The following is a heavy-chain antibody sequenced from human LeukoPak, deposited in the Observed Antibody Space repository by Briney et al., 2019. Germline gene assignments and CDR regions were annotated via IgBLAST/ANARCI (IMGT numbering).Heavy chain of an antibody. J-gene: IGHJ4*02. Sequence: SETLSLNCAVYGGSFSGYYWSWIRQPPGKGLEWIGEINHSGSTNYNPSLKSRVTISVDTSKNQFSLKLSSVTAADTAVYYCARGTGSSGYSPFDYWGQGTLVTVSS. CDR2: INHSGST. V-gene: IGHV4-34*01. CDR1: GGSFSGYY. CDR3: ARGTGSSGYSPFDY. D-gene: IGHD3-22*01.